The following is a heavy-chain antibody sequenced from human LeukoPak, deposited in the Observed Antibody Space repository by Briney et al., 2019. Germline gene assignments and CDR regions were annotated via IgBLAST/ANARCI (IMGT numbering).Heavy chain of an antibody. CDR1: GGSFSGYY. D-gene: IGHD3-22*01. CDR3: ARGGSSGSTYYYYYGMDV. CDR2: IYHSGST. V-gene: IGHV4-34*01. J-gene: IGHJ6*02. Sequence: PSETLSLTCAVYGGSFSGYYWSWIRQPPGKGLEWIGYIYHSGSTYYNPSLKSRVTISVDRSKNQFSLKLSSVTAADTAVYYYARGGSSGSTYYYYYGMDVWGQGTTVTVSS.